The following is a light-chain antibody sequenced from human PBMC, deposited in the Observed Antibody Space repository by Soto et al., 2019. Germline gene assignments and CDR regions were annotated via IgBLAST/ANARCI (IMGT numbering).Light chain of an antibody. CDR1: QGISSY. CDR2: AAS. J-gene: IGKJ2*01. Sequence: DIQLTQSPSFLSASVGDRVTITCRASQGISSYLAWYQQKPGKAPKLLIYAASTLQSGVPSRFSGSGSGTEFTLTISSLQPEDYATYFCQQSYSMPYAFGPGTKVDIK. CDR3: QQSYSMPYA. V-gene: IGKV1-9*01.